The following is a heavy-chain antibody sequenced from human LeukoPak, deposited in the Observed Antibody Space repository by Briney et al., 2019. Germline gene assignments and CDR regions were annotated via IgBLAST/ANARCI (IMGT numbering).Heavy chain of an antibody. V-gene: IGHV3-21*01. Sequence: KPGGSLRLSCVGSGFIFSNYWLTWVRQAPGKGLEWVSSISSSSSYIYYADSVKGRFTISRDNAKNSLYLQMNSLRAEDTAVYYCARETYYYDSSGKRGMFDPWGQGTLVTVSS. CDR1: GFIFSNYW. J-gene: IGHJ5*02. CDR3: ARETYYYDSSGKRGMFDP. CDR2: ISSSSSYI. D-gene: IGHD3-22*01.